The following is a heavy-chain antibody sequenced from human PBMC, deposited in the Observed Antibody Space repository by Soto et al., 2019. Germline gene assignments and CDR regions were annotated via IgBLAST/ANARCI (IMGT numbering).Heavy chain of an antibody. J-gene: IGHJ6*02. CDR3: ARGHDPYYYYGMDV. Sequence: QVQLVQSGAEVKKPGASVKVSCKASGYTFTSYAMHLVRQAPGQRLEWMGWINAGNGNTKYSQKFQGRVTITRDTSASTAYMELSSLRSEDTAVYYCARGHDPYYYYGMDVWGQGTTVTVSS. V-gene: IGHV1-3*01. CDR2: INAGNGNT. D-gene: IGHD1-1*01. CDR1: GYTFTSYA.